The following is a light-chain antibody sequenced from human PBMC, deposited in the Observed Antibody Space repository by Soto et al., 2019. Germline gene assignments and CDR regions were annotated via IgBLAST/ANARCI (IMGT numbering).Light chain of an antibody. J-gene: IGLJ2*01. CDR3: SSYAGSNVV. CDR2: EVS. CDR1: SSDVGTYNY. V-gene: IGLV2-8*01. Sequence: QSALTQPPSASGSPGQSVTISCTGTSSDVGTYNYVSWYQKHPGKAPKLMIYEVSKRPSGVPDRFSGSKSGNTASLTVSGLQTEDEADYYCSSYAGSNVVFGGGTKLTVL.